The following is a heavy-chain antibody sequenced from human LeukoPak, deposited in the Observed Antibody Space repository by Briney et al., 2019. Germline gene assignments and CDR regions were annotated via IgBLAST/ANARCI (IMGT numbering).Heavy chain of an antibody. Sequence: TGGSLRLSCAASGFTVSSNYMSWVRQAPGKGLEWVSVIYSGGSTYYADSVKGRFTISRDNSKNTLYLQMNSLRAEDTAVYYRARNRRLLWFGEFFSWFDPWGQGTLVTVSS. CDR2: IYSGGST. CDR3: ARNRRLLWFGEFFSWFDP. J-gene: IGHJ5*02. CDR1: GFTVSSNY. D-gene: IGHD3-10*01. V-gene: IGHV3-66*01.